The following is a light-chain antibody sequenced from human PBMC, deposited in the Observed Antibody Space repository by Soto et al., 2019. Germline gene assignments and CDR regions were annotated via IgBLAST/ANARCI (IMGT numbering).Light chain of an antibody. Sequence: DIQMTQSPSPLSASVGDRVTVTCRASQSISRYLNWYQQKPGKAPKLLIHAASNLQSGVPSRFSGSGSGTDFTLTLNSLQPEDFATYYCQQYYSTPTFGQGTKVEIK. J-gene: IGKJ1*01. CDR2: AAS. CDR3: QQYYSTPT. CDR1: QSISRY. V-gene: IGKV1-39*01.